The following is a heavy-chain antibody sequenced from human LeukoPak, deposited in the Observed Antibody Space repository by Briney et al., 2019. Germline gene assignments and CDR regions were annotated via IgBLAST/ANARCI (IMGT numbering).Heavy chain of an antibody. D-gene: IGHD5-12*01. CDR1: GFTFSSYS. CDR2: ITSTSTYI. Sequence: PGGSLRLSCAASGFTFSSYSFNWVRQAPGKGLEWVASITSTSTYIYCADSVQGRFAVSRDNAKNSLYLQMNSLRAEDTAVFYCVRGGPNNSGLDYWGQGTLVTVSS. CDR3: VRGGPNNSGLDY. V-gene: IGHV3-21*01. J-gene: IGHJ4*02.